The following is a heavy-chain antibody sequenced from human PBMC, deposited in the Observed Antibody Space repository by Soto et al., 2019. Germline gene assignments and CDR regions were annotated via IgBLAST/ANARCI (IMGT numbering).Heavy chain of an antibody. CDR1: GFSFGTYA. J-gene: IGHJ4*02. V-gene: IGHV3-23*01. CDR2: ITNSGGGT. Sequence: GSLRLSCAASGFSFGTYAMSWVRQAPGKGLEWVSAITNSGGGTYYADSVEGRFTISRDNSKNTLYLQMNSLRAEDTAVYYCARLSGGLRYFDWLFSPPYFDYWGQGTLVTVSS. CDR3: ARLSGGLRYFDWLFSPPYFDY. D-gene: IGHD3-9*01.